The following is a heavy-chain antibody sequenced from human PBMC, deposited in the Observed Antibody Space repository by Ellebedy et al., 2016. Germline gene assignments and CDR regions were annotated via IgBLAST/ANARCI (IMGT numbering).Heavy chain of an antibody. CDR2: ISRDGSTT. CDR1: GFTFSSYS. D-gene: IGHD3-10*01. Sequence: GESLKISXAASGFTFSSYSFHWVRLGPGKGLVWISHISRDGSTTNFADSVKGRFFISRDNSKNTLFLQLDSLRGEDTAVYFCARGPITMVRGVPVKYFYGMDVWGQGTTVTVSS. CDR3: ARGPITMVRGVPVKYFYGMDV. V-gene: IGHV3-74*01. J-gene: IGHJ6*02.